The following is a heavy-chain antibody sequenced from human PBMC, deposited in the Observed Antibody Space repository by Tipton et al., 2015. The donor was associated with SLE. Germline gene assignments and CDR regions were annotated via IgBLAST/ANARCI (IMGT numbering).Heavy chain of an antibody. Sequence: TLSLTCTVSGASISSDGYYWTWIRQPAGKGLAWIGHIYYSGSTDYKPSLKSRLSISEDTSKNQFSLTLSSVTAADTAVYYCARVGGLDYGDYRLDYWGQGTLVTVSS. CDR2: IYYSGST. CDR3: ARVGGLDYGDYRLDY. J-gene: IGHJ4*02. V-gene: IGHV4-61*09. D-gene: IGHD4-17*01. CDR1: GASISSDGYY.